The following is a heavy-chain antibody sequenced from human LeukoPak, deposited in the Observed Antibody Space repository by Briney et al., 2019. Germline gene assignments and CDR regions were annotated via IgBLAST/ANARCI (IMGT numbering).Heavy chain of an antibody. CDR1: GFTFSSYA. Sequence: GGSLRLSCAASGFTFSSYAMSWVRQAPGKGLEWVSAISGSGGSTYYADSVKGRFTISRDNSKNTLYLQMNSLRAEDTAVYYCAKPPGKHYGSGRKYYYYGMDVWGQGTTVTVSS. D-gene: IGHD3-10*01. CDR2: ISGSGGST. V-gene: IGHV3-23*01. J-gene: IGHJ6*02. CDR3: AKPPGKHYGSGRKYYYYGMDV.